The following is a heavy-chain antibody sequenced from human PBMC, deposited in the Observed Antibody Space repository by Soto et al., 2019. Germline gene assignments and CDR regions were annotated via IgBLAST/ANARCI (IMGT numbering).Heavy chain of an antibody. D-gene: IGHD5-18*01. J-gene: IGHJ1*01. CDR2: ISASGGGT. CDR3: AKDLTIWKKLIEYFHH. Sequence: GGSLRLSCAASGFTFSTYSMGWVRQAPWKGLEWVSGISASGGGTSYADSVRGRFTISRDNSKNMLYLQMNSLRADDTAVYYCAKDLTIWKKLIEYFHHCGQGTLVTVYS. CDR1: GFTFSTYS. V-gene: IGHV3-23*01.